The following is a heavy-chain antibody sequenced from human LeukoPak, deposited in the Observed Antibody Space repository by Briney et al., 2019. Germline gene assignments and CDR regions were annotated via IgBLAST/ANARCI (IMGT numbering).Heavy chain of an antibody. CDR2: INPSGGST. Sequence: ASVTVSCKASGYTFTSYYMHWVRQAPGQGLEWMGIINPSGGSTSYAQKFQGRVTMTRDTSTSTVYMELSSLRSEDTAVYYCARMGMRRNWFDPWGQGTLVTVSS. CDR3: ARMGMRRNWFDP. D-gene: IGHD7-27*01. J-gene: IGHJ5*02. V-gene: IGHV1-46*01. CDR1: GYTFTSYY.